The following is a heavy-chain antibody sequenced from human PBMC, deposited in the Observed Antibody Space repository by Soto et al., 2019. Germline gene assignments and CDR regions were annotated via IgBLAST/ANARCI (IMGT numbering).Heavy chain of an antibody. CDR1: GGSIISSNW. Sequence: SEPLSLTCAVSGGSIISSNWGSWVRQPPGKGLEWIGEIYHSGSTNYNPSLKSRVTISVDKSKNQFSLKLSSVTAADTAVYYCASDGSYYDALDIWGQGTMVTVSS. CDR3: ASDGSYYDALDI. D-gene: IGHD1-26*01. CDR2: IYHSGST. J-gene: IGHJ3*02. V-gene: IGHV4-4*02.